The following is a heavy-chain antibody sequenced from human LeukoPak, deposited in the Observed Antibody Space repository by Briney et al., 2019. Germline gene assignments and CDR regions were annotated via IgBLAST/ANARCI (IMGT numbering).Heavy chain of an antibody. J-gene: IGHJ4*02. D-gene: IGHD6-19*01. Sequence: GGFLRLSCAASGFTFSSYAMHWVRQAPGKGLEWVAVISYDGSNKYYADSVKGRFTISRDNSKNTLYLQMNSLRAEDTAVYYCAREPRGSSGWYDYWGQGTLVTVSS. V-gene: IGHV3-30-3*01. CDR2: ISYDGSNK. CDR3: AREPRGSSGWYDY. CDR1: GFTFSSYA.